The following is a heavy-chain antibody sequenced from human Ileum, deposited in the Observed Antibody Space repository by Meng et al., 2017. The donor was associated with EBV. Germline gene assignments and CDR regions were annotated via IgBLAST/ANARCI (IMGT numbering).Heavy chain of an antibody. CDR1: GGSITSYSYS. CDR2: IYHTGST. J-gene: IGHJ5*02. Sequence: LHWQESAPELVKPSRTRSFTCSVSGGSITSYSYSWGWIRQPPGKGLEWIATIYHTGSTYYNPSLKSRVTISVDTSKNEFSLKVTSVTAADTALYYCARRDTAWFDPWGRGTLVTVSS. CDR3: ARRDTAWFDP. D-gene: IGHD2-21*02. V-gene: IGHV4-39*01.